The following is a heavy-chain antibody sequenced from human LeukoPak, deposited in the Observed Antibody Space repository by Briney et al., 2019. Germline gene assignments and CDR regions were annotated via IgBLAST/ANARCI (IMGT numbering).Heavy chain of an antibody. CDR1: GVTFSSYG. V-gene: IGHV3-30*02. CDR2: IRYEVSNK. J-gene: IGHJ6*02. Sequence: GGALRLSCAAPGVTFSSYGMHWVRQAPGKGLEWVAFIRYEVSNKYYADSVKGRFTISRDNSKNTLYLQMNSLRAEDTAVYYCAKGDEYQLLFDFYYGMDVWGQGTTVTVSS. D-gene: IGHD2-2*01. CDR3: AKGDEYQLLFDFYYGMDV.